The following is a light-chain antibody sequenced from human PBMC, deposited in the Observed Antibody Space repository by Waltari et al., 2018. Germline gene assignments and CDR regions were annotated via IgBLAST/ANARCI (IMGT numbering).Light chain of an antibody. CDR2: AAS. J-gene: IGKJ4*01. Sequence: DIQLTQSPSSLSASVGDRVTITCRASQSMSTYLSWYQQKPGKAPKLLIYAASRLHSGVPSMFSGSGSGTDFTLTISSLQPEDFATYYCQQGYSTPPRLTFGGGTKVEI. V-gene: IGKV1-39*01. CDR1: QSMSTY. CDR3: QQGYSTPPRLT.